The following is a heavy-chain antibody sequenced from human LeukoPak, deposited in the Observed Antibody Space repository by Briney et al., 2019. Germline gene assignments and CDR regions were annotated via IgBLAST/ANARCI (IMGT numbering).Heavy chain of an antibody. CDR3: ARSGWDYDFWSGYYTNGNWFDP. Sequence: SETLSLTCAVYGGSLSGYYWSWIRQPPGKGLEWIGEINHSGSTNYNPSLKSRATISVDTSKNQFSLKLSSVTAADTAVYYCARSGWDYDFWSGYYTNGNWFDPWGQGTLVTVSS. V-gene: IGHV4-34*01. D-gene: IGHD3-3*01. J-gene: IGHJ5*02. CDR2: INHSGST. CDR1: GGSLSGYY.